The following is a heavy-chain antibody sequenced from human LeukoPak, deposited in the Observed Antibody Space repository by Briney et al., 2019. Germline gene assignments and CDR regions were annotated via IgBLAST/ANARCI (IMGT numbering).Heavy chain of an antibody. J-gene: IGHJ4*02. CDR1: GGSISSSNW. CDR2: IYHSGST. D-gene: IGHD5-12*01. V-gene: IGHV4-4*02. Sequence: SETLSLTCAVSGGSISSSNWWSWVRQPPGKGLEWTGEIYHSGSTNYNPSLKSRVTISVDKSKNQFSLKLSSVTAADTAVYYCARGYSGYDPLHHPYVYRGQGTLVTVSS. CDR3: ARGYSGYDPLHHPYVY.